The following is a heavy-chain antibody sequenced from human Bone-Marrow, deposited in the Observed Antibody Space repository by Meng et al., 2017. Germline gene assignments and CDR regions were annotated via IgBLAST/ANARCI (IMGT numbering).Heavy chain of an antibody. Sequence: ASVKVSCKASGYTFTSYYMHWVRQAPGQGLEWMGIINPSGGSTSYAQKFQGRVTMTRDTSTSTVYMELSSLRSEDTAVYYCARDYVIVGATVPFDYWGQGTRVT. CDR3: ARDYVIVGATVPFDY. CDR2: INPSGGST. J-gene: IGHJ4*02. V-gene: IGHV1-46*01. CDR1: GYTFTSYY. D-gene: IGHD1-26*01.